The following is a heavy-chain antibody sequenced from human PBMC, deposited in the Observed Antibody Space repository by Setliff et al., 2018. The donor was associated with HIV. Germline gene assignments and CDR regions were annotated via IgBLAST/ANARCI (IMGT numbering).Heavy chain of an antibody. CDR2: INSYGSST. Sequence: PGESLKISCAASGFIFSSYEMNWVRQAPGKGLEWVSYINSYGSSTYYADSVKGRFTISRDNAKNSLYLQMNSLRAEDTAVYYCARKGDWGQGTLVTVSS. CDR1: GFIFSSYE. V-gene: IGHV3-48*03. J-gene: IGHJ4*02. CDR3: ARKGD.